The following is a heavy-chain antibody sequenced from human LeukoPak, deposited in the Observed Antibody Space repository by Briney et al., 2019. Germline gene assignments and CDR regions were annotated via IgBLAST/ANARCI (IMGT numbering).Heavy chain of an antibody. CDR1: GVSISSAGYH. V-gene: IGHV4-30-2*01. J-gene: IGHJ4*02. CDR3: ARSDHSNFDY. CDR2: IDHSGST. Sequence: SETLSLTCTVSGVSISSAGYHWSWIRQPLGKGLEWLGYIDHSGSTSYNPSLKSRVTISVDRSKNQFSLKLSSVTAADTAVYYCARSDHSNFDYWGQGTLVTVSS.